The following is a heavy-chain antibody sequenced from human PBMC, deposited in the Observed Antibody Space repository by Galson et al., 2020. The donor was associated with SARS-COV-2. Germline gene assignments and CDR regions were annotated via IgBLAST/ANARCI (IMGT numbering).Heavy chain of an antibody. V-gene: IGHV3-11*06. CDR1: GFTFSDYY. J-gene: IGHJ6*02. Sequence: GESLKISCAASGFTFSDYYMSWIRQAPGKGLEWVSYISSSSSYTNYADSVKGRFTISRDNAKNSLYLQMNSLRAEDTAVYYCARDKVPAALGDYYYYYGMDVWGQGTTVTVSS. D-gene: IGHD2-2*01. CDR2: ISSSSSYT. CDR3: ARDKVPAALGDYYYYYGMDV.